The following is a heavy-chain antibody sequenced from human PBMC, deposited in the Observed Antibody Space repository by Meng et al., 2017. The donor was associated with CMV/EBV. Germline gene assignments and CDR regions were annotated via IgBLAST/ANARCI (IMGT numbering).Heavy chain of an antibody. CDR1: GFTFSSYE. J-gene: IGHJ6*02. Sequence: GGSLRLSCAASGFTFSSYEMNWVRQAPGKGLEWVSYISSSGSTIYYADSVKGRFTISRDNAKNSLYLQMNSLRAEDTAVYYCARDLIVVVPAAEAWYYCGMDVWGQGTTVTVSS. CDR2: ISSSGSTI. CDR3: ARDLIVVVPAAEAWYYCGMDV. V-gene: IGHV3-48*03. D-gene: IGHD2-2*01.